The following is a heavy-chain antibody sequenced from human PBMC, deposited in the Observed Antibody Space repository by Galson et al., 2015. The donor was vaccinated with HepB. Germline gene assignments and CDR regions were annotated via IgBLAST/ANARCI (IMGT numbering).Heavy chain of an antibody. Sequence: SVKVSCKVSGYTLTELSMHWVRQAPGKGLEWMGGFDPEDGETVYAQKFQGRVTMTEDTSTDTAYMELSSLRSEDTAVYYCATATMVRGVIPLYYYGMDVWGQGTTVTVSS. CDR1: GYTLTELS. CDR2: FDPEDGET. CDR3: ATATMVRGVIPLYYYGMDV. V-gene: IGHV1-24*01. D-gene: IGHD3-10*01. J-gene: IGHJ6*02.